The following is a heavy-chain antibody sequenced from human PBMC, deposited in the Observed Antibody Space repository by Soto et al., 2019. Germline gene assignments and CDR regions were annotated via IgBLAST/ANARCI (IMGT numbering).Heavy chain of an antibody. Sequence: ETLSLTCTVSGGSINSHYWTWIRQPPGKGLEWVGHMDHSGNSYYSSSLKSRVTISLDTSKNQFSLKLSSVTAADTAVYHCARVFGNFWSGYHVDYWGQGTQVTVSS. CDR2: MDHSGNS. CDR1: GGSINSHY. D-gene: IGHD3-3*01. V-gene: IGHV4-59*11. J-gene: IGHJ4*02. CDR3: ARVFGNFWSGYHVDY.